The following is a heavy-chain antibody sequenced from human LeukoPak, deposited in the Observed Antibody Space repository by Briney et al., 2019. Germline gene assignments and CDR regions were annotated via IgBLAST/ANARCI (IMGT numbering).Heavy chain of an antibody. CDR1: GASFSGYY. V-gene: IGHV4-34*01. J-gene: IGHJ4*02. CDR3: AKGTGVLRFLERDY. CDR2: INHSGSI. D-gene: IGHD3-3*01. Sequence: SETLSLTCAVYGASFSGYYWTWVRQPPGKGLEWIGEINHSGSITSNPSLKSRVTISVDTSKNQFSLKLTSVTAADTAVYYCAKGTGVLRFLERDYWGQGTLVTVSS.